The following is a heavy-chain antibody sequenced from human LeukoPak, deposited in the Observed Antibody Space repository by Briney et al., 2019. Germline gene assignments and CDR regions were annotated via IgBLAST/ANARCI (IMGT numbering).Heavy chain of an antibody. CDR3: ARGARFIAAAGTGEWFDP. J-gene: IGHJ5*02. Sequence: TGGSLKLSCAASGFTFSNYSMNWVRQAPGKGLEWVSYISRSSDTIYYADSVKGRFTIARDNARNSLYLQMNSLRDEDTAVYYCARGARFIAAAGTGEWFDPWGQGTLVTVSS. V-gene: IGHV3-48*02. CDR2: ISRSSDTI. CDR1: GFTFSNYS. D-gene: IGHD6-13*01.